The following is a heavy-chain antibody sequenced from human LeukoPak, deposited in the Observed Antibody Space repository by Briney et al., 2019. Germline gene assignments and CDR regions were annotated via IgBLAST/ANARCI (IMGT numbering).Heavy chain of an antibody. J-gene: IGHJ6*03. CDR3: ARTTEAHSWRTRYYDYYMDV. Sequence: KTSETLSLTCTVSGGSISSYYWSWIRQPPGKGLEWIGYIYYSGSTNYNPSLKSRVTISVDTSKNLFSLKLRSVTAADTAVYYCARTTEAHSWRTRYYDYYMDVWGKGTTVTVSS. V-gene: IGHV4-59*01. CDR2: IYYSGST. CDR1: GGSISSYY. D-gene: IGHD6-13*01.